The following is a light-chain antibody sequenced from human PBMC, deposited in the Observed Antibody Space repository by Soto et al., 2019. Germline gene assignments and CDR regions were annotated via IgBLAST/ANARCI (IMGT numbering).Light chain of an antibody. J-gene: IGLJ1*01. V-gene: IGLV1-40*01. CDR2: GDS. CDR3: LAYHSYVSSRRDV. CDR1: SSNIGAGHD. Sequence: QSVLTQPPSVSGAPGQRVTISCTGSSSNIGAGHDVHWYQQLPGTAPKLLIYGDSNRPSGVPDRFSGSKSGASASLAITGRHAEEEAGYHGLAYHSYVSSRRDVCGTG.